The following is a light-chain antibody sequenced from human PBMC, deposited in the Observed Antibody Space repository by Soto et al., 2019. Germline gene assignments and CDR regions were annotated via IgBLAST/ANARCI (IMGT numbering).Light chain of an antibody. CDR2: GAS. CDR1: QSISNSH. Sequence: DIVLTQSPGTLSLSPGERATLSCRASQSISNSHLAWFQQKPGQSPRLLIYGASSRPTGIPDRFSGSGSGTDFTLAISRLEPEDFALYYCQQYGSSPFTFGGGTKVDIK. CDR3: QQYGSSPFT. V-gene: IGKV3-20*01. J-gene: IGKJ4*01.